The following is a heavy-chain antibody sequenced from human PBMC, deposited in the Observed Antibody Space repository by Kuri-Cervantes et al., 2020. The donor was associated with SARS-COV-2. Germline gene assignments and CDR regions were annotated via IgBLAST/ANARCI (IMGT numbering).Heavy chain of an antibody. V-gene: IGHV3-30-3*01. CDR1: GFTFSSYA. J-gene: IGHJ3*02. Sequence: GESLKISCAASGFTFSSYAMHWVRQAPGKGLEWVAVISYDGSNKYYADSVKGRFTISRDNSKNTLYLQMNSLRAEDTAVYYCARDRVVEAFDIWGHGTMVTVSS. CDR2: ISYDGSNK. D-gene: IGHD2-15*01. CDR3: ARDRVVEAFDI.